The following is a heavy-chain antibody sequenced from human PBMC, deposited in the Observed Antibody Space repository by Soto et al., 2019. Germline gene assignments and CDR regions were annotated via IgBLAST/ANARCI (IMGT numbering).Heavy chain of an antibody. CDR1: GYTFTSSA. D-gene: IGHD3-22*01. Sequence: ASVQVYCTASGYTFTSSAMPWVRHAPGQGLEWMGIINPSSTSTSYAQKFEGRVTRTRDTSTSTVYMELSSLRSEDTAVYYFAREGLLGYYDRSGYMDYWGQGALVTVPS. J-gene: IGHJ4*02. CDR2: INPSSTST. CDR3: AREGLLGYYDRSGYMDY. V-gene: IGHV1-46*03.